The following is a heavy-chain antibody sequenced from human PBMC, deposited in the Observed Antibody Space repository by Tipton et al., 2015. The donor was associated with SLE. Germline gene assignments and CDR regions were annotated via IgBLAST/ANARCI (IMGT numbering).Heavy chain of an antibody. Sequence: LRLSCTVSGTSISSGYYWAWIRQPPGKELEWLGYIYHTGTTFYNPSLKSRVIISADTSKNQFSLKLSSVTAADTAVYYCARHLDGTYGSHAFDIWGQGTMVTVSS. CDR3: ARHLDGTYGSHAFDI. CDR2: IYHTGTT. CDR1: GTSISSGYY. D-gene: IGHD1-26*01. V-gene: IGHV4-38-2*02. J-gene: IGHJ3*02.